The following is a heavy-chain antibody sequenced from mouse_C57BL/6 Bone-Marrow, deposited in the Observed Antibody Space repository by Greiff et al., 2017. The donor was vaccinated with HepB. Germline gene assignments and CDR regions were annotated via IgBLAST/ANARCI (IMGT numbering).Heavy chain of an antibody. V-gene: IGHV5-6*01. CDR1: GFTFSSYG. D-gene: IGHD1-1*01. Sequence: EVKVVESGGDLVKPGGSLKLSCAASGFTFSSYGMSWVRQTPDKRLEWVATISSCGSYTYYPDSVKGRFTISRDNAKNTLYLQMSSLKSEDTAMYDCASIYGSSYGYAMDYWGQGTSVTVSS. CDR2: ISSCGSYT. J-gene: IGHJ4*01. CDR3: ASIYGSSYGYAMDY.